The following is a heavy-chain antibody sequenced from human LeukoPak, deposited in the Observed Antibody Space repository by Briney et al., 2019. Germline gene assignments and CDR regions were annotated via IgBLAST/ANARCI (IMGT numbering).Heavy chain of an antibody. D-gene: IGHD3-22*01. V-gene: IGHV3-7*01. CDR2: IKQDGSQK. J-gene: IGHJ4*02. CDR3: ARHYDSTAYSLDY. Sequence: PGGSLRVSCAASGFTFSSYWMTWVRQAPGKGLEGVANIKQDGSQKFYLDSVKGRFTISRDNAKESLFLRMNSLRAEDTAVYYCARHYDSTAYSLDYWGQGTLVTVSS. CDR1: GFTFSSYW.